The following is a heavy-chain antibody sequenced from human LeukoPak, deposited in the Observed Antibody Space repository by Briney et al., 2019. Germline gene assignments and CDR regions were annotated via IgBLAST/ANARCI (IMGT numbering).Heavy chain of an antibody. D-gene: IGHD6-13*01. CDR1: GFTFDDYT. Sequence: GGSLRLSCAASGFTFDDYTMHWVRQAPGKSLEWVSLISWDGGSTYYADSVKGRFTISRDNSKNSLYLQMNSLRTEDTALYYCAKDRSSSWPYYYYGMDVWGQGTTVTVSS. J-gene: IGHJ6*02. CDR2: ISWDGGST. V-gene: IGHV3-43*01. CDR3: AKDRSSSWPYYYYGMDV.